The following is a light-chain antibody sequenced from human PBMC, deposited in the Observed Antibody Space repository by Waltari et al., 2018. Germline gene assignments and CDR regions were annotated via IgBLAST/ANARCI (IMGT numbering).Light chain of an antibody. J-gene: IGKJ3*01. CDR2: EAS. CDR3: QQFNTYPIP. CDR1: YSVSAW. Sequence: DIQMTQSPSTLSASVGDRVTIPGRASYSVSAWLAWYQQKPGKAPKRLIYEASSLQNGVPSRFSGSGSGTEYTRTISSLQPDDFATYYCQQFNTYPIPFGRGAKVDSK. V-gene: IGKV1-5*03.